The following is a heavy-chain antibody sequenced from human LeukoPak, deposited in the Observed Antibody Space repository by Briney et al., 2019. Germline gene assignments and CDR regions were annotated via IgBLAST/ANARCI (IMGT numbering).Heavy chain of an antibody. V-gene: IGHV4-34*01. J-gene: IGHJ6*03. CDR2: INHSGST. CDR1: GGSFSGYY. Sequence: SETLSLTCAVYGGSFSGYYWSWIRQPPGKGLEWIGEINHSGSTNYNPSLKSRVTISVDTSKDQFSLKLSSVTAADTAVYYCARGITIFGVAGDYYYYYMDVWGKGTTVIVSS. D-gene: IGHD3-3*01. CDR3: ARGITIFGVAGDYYYYYMDV.